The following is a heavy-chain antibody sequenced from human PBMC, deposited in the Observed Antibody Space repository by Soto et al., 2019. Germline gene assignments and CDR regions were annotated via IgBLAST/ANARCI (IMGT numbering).Heavy chain of an antibody. J-gene: IGHJ4*02. CDR3: AHAGDYDLLSFDH. Sequence: QITLKESGPPLVRPAQTLTLTCAFSGFSLTTTHMGVAWIRQPPGKALEWLALIYWDDDKRYSPSLKNRLAISKTTSRNRVVLTITNMNPEDTGTYFCAHAGDYDLLSFDHWGPGTLVTVSS. CDR1: GFSLTTTHMG. D-gene: IGHD4-17*01. CDR2: IYWDDDK. V-gene: IGHV2-5*02.